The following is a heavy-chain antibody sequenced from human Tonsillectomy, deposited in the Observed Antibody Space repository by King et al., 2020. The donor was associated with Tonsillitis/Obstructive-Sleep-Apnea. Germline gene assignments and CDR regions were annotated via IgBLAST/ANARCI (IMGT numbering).Heavy chain of an antibody. V-gene: IGHV3-48*02. Sequence: VQLVESGGGLVQPGGSLRLSCLASGFTFSTYSMNWVRQAPGKGLEWVLYLGSSICTIDFADSGRGRFTISRDNAKNSLYLHMNSLRDEDTAVYYCARDTLYAFDIWGQGTMVTVSS. CDR3: ARDTLYAFDI. J-gene: IGHJ3*02. D-gene: IGHD2/OR15-2a*01. CDR1: GFTFSTYS. CDR2: LGSSICTI.